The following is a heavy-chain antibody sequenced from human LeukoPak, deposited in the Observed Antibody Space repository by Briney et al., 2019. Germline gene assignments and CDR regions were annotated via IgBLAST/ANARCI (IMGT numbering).Heavy chain of an antibody. CDR3: VSFYETY. D-gene: IGHD2-2*01. V-gene: IGHV3-30-3*01. CDR1: GFIFNSYA. CDR2: ISYDALNK. J-gene: IGHJ4*02. Sequence: PGGSLRLSCAASGFIFNSYAMHWVRQAPGMGLEWVAVISYDALNKYYADSVKGRFTISRDNSKNTLYLQMNSLRAEDTAVYYCVSFYETYWGRGTLVTVSS.